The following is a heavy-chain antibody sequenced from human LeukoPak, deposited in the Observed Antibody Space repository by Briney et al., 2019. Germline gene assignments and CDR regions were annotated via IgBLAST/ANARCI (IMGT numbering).Heavy chain of an antibody. J-gene: IGHJ4*02. CDR1: GFTFSSYA. D-gene: IGHD6-19*01. CDR2: ISYDGSNK. V-gene: IGHV3-30*04. Sequence: GGSLRLSCAASGFTFSSYAMHWVRQTPGKGLEWVAVISYDGSNKYYADSVKGRFTISRDNAKNTLYLQMNSLRAEDTAVYYCARGYHRRIAVAGYFDYWGQGTLVTVSS. CDR3: ARGYHRRIAVAGYFDY.